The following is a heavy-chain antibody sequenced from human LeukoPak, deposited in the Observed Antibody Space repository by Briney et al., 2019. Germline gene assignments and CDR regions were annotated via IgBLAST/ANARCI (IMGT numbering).Heavy chain of an antibody. D-gene: IGHD1-26*01. V-gene: IGHV3-33*06. Sequence: GGFLRLSCAASGFTFSDYGIHWVRQAPGKGLEWVAVIWYDGTNKYYGDSVKGRFTISRDNSKNTLYLQMNSLRAEDTAVYYCAKDRGSYSTTADSWGQGTLVTVSS. J-gene: IGHJ5*01. CDR1: GFTFSDYG. CDR3: AKDRGSYSTTADS. CDR2: IWYDGTNK.